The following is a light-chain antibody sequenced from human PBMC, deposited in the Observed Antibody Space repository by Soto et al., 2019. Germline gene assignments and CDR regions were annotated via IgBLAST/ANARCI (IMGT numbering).Light chain of an antibody. CDR1: QSVSSSY. J-gene: IGKJ2*02. CDR3: QQYGSSPPCT. CDR2: GAS. V-gene: IGKV3-20*01. Sequence: EIVLTQSPGTLSLSPGERATLSCRASQSVSSSYLAWYQQKPGQAPRLLIYGASSRATGIPDRFSGSGSGTDFTLTISRLEHQEFAVYYCQQYGSSPPCTFGQGTKLEIK.